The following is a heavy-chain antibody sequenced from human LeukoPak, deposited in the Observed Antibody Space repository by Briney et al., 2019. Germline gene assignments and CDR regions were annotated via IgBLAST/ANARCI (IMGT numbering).Heavy chain of an antibody. CDR3: ARGFSSGYFEGGDAFDI. Sequence: SGGSLRLSCAASGFTFSSYAMHWVRQAPGKGLEYVSAINNYGGLTYYADSVKGRFTISRDNSKNTLYLQMNSLRAEDTAVYYCARGFSSGYFEGGDAFDIWGQGTMVTVSS. CDR1: GFTFSSYA. CDR2: INNYGGLT. D-gene: IGHD3-22*01. J-gene: IGHJ3*02. V-gene: IGHV3-64*02.